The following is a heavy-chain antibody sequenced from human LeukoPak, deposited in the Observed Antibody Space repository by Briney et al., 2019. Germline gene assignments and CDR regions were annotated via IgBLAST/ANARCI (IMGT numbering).Heavy chain of an antibody. V-gene: IGHV3-23*01. CDR2: ISGSGGST. Sequence: GGSLRLSCAASGFTFSSYWMSWVRQAPGKGLEWVSAISGSGGSTYYADSVKGRFTISRDNSKNTLYLQMNSLRAEDTAVYYCAKADSSGWYVLDWFDPWGQGTLVTVSS. CDR1: GFTFSSYW. D-gene: IGHD6-19*01. CDR3: AKADSSGWYVLDWFDP. J-gene: IGHJ5*02.